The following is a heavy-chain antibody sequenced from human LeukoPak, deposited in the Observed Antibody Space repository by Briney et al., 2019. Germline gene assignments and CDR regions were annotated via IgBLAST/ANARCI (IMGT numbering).Heavy chain of an antibody. CDR3: ARGGYDILTGYNFDY. V-gene: IGHV1-69*05. Sequence: SVKLCCTSSGGTFSSYAISWVRQAPGQGLGRMGGIIPIFGTANCAQKFQGRVTITTDESTSTAYMELSSMRSEDTAVYYCARGGYDILTGYNFDYWGQGTLVTVSS. J-gene: IGHJ4*02. D-gene: IGHD3-9*01. CDR2: IIPIFGTA. CDR1: GGTFSSYA.